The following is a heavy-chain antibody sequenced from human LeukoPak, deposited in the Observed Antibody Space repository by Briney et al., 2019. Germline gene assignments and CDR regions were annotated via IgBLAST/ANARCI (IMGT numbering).Heavy chain of an antibody. Sequence: SVKVSCKASGGTFSSYAISWVRQAPGQGLEWMGGIIPIFGTANYAQKFQGRVTITADKSTSTAYMELSSLRSEDTAVYYCARSYDFWSGYFSFYYYMDVWGKGTTVTVSS. CDR1: GGTFSSYA. CDR2: IIPIFGTA. J-gene: IGHJ6*03. D-gene: IGHD3-3*01. V-gene: IGHV1-69*06. CDR3: ARSYDFWSGYFSFYYYMDV.